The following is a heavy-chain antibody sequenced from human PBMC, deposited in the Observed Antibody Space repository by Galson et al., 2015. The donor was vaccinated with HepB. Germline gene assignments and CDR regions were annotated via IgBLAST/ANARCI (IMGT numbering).Heavy chain of an antibody. CDR3: ARDPSGGSSSWFDAFDI. Sequence: SETLSLTCAVYGGSFSDYYWSWIRQPPGKGLEWIGEINHSGRTNYNPSLKSRVTISVDTSKKQFSLKLSSVTAADTALYYCARDPSGGSSSWFDAFDIWGQGTMVTVSS. CDR2: INHSGRT. CDR1: GGSFSDYY. V-gene: IGHV4-34*01. D-gene: IGHD6-13*01. J-gene: IGHJ3*02.